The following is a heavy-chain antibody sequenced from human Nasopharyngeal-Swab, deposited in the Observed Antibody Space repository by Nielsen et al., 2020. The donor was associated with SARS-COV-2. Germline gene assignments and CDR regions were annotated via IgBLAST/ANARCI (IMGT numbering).Heavy chain of an antibody. D-gene: IGHD2-2*01. V-gene: IGHV4-39*07. J-gene: IGHJ5*02. Sequence: SETLSLTCTVSGGSISSGSYYWSWIRQPPGQGLEWIGEINHSGSTNYNPSLKSRVTISVDTSKNQFSLKLSSVTAADTAVYYCASDLGQYQLHTLGGNNWFDPWGQGTLVTVSS. CDR1: GGSISSGSYY. CDR2: INHSGST. CDR3: ASDLGQYQLHTLGGNNWFDP.